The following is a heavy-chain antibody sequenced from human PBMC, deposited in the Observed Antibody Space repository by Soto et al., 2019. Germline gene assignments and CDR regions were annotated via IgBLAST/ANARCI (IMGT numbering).Heavy chain of an antibody. Sequence: QVQLQESGPGLVKPSQTLSLTCTVSGGSISSGGYYWSWIRQHPGKGLEWIGYIYYSGSTYYNPSLKSQVPISVDTSTNHFSRKLGYVTAADTAVYYCATSLNCCSGGSCYLNWFDPWGKGTLVTVSS. CDR2: IYYSGST. V-gene: IGHV4-31*01. CDR3: ATSLNCCSGGSCYLNWFDP. J-gene: IGHJ5*02. D-gene: IGHD2-15*01. CDR1: GGSISSGGYY.